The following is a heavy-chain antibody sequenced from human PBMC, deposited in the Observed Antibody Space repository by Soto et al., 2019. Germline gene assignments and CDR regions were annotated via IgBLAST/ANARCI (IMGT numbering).Heavy chain of an antibody. CDR3: AKAVVTMVRGVTAYYFDY. CDR1: GFTFDDYA. D-gene: IGHD3-10*01. V-gene: IGHV3-9*01. Sequence: PGGSLRLSCAASGFTFDDYAMHWVRQAPGKGLEWVSGISWNSGSIGYADSVKGRFTISRDNAKNSLYLQMNSLRAEDTALYYCAKAVVTMVRGVTAYYFDYWGQGTLVTVSS. J-gene: IGHJ4*02. CDR2: ISWNSGSI.